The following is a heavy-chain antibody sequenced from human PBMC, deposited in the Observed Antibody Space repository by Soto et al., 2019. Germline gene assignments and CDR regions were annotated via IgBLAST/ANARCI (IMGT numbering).Heavy chain of an antibody. CDR2: TYYRSKWYN. J-gene: IGHJ3*02. V-gene: IGHV6-1*01. CDR3: SKGSVFGVVISTDAFDI. Sequence: LSLTCAISGDSVSSNSAAWNWIRQSPSRGLEWLGRTYYRSKWYNDYAVSVKSRITINPDTSKNQFSLQLNSVTPEDTAVYYCSKGSVFGVVISTDAFDIWGQGTMVTVSS. D-gene: IGHD3-3*01. CDR1: GDSVSSNSAA.